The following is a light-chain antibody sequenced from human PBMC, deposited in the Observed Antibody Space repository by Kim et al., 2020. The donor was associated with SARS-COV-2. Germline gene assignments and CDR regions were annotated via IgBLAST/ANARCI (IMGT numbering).Light chain of an antibody. CDR1: QSVSSSY. J-gene: IGKJ1*01. CDR2: GAS. Sequence: SPGERATLSCRASQSVSSSYLAWYQQKPGQAPRLLIYGASSRATGIPDRFSGSGSGTDFTLTISRLEPEDFAVYFCQQYGDSPRTFGQGTKVDIK. V-gene: IGKV3-20*01. CDR3: QQYGDSPRT.